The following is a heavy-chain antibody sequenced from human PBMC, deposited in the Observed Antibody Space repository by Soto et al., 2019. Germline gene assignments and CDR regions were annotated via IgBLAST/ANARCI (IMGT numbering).Heavy chain of an antibody. V-gene: IGHV3-23*01. D-gene: IGHD3-10*01. CDR1: GFTFSSYA. J-gene: IGHJ4*02. CDR2: ISGGGGST. CDR3: SKDLHYYGSGSTPAFDY. Sequence: GGSLRLSCAASGFTFSSYAMSWVRQAPGKGLEWVSAISGGGGSTYYADSVKGRFSISRDNSKNTLYLQMKSLRAEDTAVYYCSKDLHYYGSGSTPAFDYWGQGTLVTVSS.